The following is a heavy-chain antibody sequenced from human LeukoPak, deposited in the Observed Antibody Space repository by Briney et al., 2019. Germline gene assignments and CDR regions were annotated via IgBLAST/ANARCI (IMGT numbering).Heavy chain of an antibody. J-gene: IGHJ4*02. CDR1: GGSISSYY. V-gene: IGHV4-4*07. CDR2: IYTSGST. CDR3: ARERRNSGSYYGSFDY. D-gene: IGHD1-26*01. Sequence: SETLSLTCTVSGGSISSYYWSWIRQPAGKGLEGIGRIYTSGSTNYNRSLKSRVTMSVDTSKNQFSLKLSSVTAADTAVYYCARERRNSGSYYGSFDYWGQGTLVTVSS.